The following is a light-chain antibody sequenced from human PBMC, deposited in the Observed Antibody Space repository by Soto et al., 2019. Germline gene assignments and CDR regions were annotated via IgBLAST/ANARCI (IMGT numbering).Light chain of an antibody. CDR3: QQYNGSWT. J-gene: IGKJ1*01. Sequence: DIQMTQSPSPLSASVGDRVTITCRASQSISGSLAWYQQKPGKAPKLLIYEASKLKSGVPSRFSGSGSGTEYTLTISSLQPDDSASYYCQQYNGSWTFGQGTRVEIK. CDR1: QSISGS. CDR2: EAS. V-gene: IGKV1-5*03.